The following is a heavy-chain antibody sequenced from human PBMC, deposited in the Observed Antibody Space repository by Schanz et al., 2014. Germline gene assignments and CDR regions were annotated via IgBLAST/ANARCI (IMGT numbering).Heavy chain of an antibody. CDR1: GYTFSSNA. J-gene: IGHJ6*02. V-gene: IGHV3-23*04. D-gene: IGHD2-2*02. CDR2: ISGSGGST. Sequence: EVQLVESGGGLVQPGGSLRLSCAASGYTFSSNAMSWVRQAPGKGLEWDSTISGSGGSTYYADSVKGRFTISRDNSKNTLSLQLNSLRADDTAVYYCAKHLYQYNYYGMDVWGQGTTVTVSS. CDR3: AKHLYQYNYYGMDV.